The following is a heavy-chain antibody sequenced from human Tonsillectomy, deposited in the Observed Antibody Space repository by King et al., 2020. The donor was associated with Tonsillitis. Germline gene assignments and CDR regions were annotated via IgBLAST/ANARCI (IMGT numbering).Heavy chain of an antibody. CDR3: ARDRSGSSSWYGAFDI. D-gene: IGHD6-13*01. J-gene: IGHJ3*02. CDR2: IYTSGSA. CDR1: GGSISTGSNY. V-gene: IGHV4-61*02. Sequence: VQLQESGPGLVKPSQTLSLTCTVSGGSISTGSNYWSWIRQPAGEGLEWIGRIYTSGSANYNPSLKSRVTMSVDMSKNQFSLGLSSVTAADTAVYYCARDRSGSSSWYGAFDIWGQGTMVTVSS.